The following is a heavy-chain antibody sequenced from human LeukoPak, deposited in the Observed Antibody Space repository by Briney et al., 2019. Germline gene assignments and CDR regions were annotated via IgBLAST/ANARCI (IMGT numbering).Heavy chain of an antibody. CDR2: IIPIFGTA. CDR1: GGTFSSYA. D-gene: IGHD6-13*01. CDR3: AGAWISSSWPDAFDI. V-gene: IGHV1-69*13. J-gene: IGHJ3*02. Sequence: GASVKVSCKASGGTFSSYAISWVRQAPGQGLEWMGGIIPIFGTANYAQKFQGRVTITADESTSTAYMELSSLRSEDTAVYYCAGAWISSSWPDAFDIWGQGTMVTVSS.